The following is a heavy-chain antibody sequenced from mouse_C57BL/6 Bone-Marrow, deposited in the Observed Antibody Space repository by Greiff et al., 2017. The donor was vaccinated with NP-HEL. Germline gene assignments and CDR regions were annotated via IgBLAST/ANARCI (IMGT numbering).Heavy chain of an antibody. Sequence: DVQLVESGGDLVKPGGSLKLSCAASGFTFSSYGMSWVRQTPDKRLEWVATIGSGGSYTYYPDSVKGRFTISRDNAKNTLYLQMSSLKSEDTAMYYCASPYDYDVAWFAYWGQGTLVTVSA. D-gene: IGHD2-4*01. CDR1: GFTFSSYG. J-gene: IGHJ3*01. CDR3: ASPYDYDVAWFAY. V-gene: IGHV5-6*01. CDR2: IGSGGSYT.